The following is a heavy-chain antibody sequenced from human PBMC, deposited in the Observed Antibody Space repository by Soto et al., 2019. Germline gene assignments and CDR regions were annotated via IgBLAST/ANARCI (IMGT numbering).Heavy chain of an antibody. J-gene: IGHJ4*02. CDR1: GGSISSYY. CDR2: IYYSGST. V-gene: IGHV4-59*08. Sequence: SETLSLTCTVSGGSISSYYWSWIRQPPGKGLEWIGYIYYSGSTNYNPSLKSRVTISVDTSKNQFSLKLSSVTAADTAVYYCARHEGHIVVVPAAPNFDYWGQGTLVTVS. D-gene: IGHD2-2*01. CDR3: ARHEGHIVVVPAAPNFDY.